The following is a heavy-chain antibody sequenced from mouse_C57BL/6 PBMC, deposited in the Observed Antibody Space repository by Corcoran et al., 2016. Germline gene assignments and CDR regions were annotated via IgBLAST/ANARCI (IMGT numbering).Heavy chain of an antibody. V-gene: IGHV1-50*01. J-gene: IGHJ3*01. CDR2: IDPSDSYT. D-gene: IGHD2-1*01. CDR3: ARRGLGLLYLPWFAY. Sequence: QVQLQQPGAELVKPGASVKLSCKASGYTFTSYWMQWVKQRPGQGLEWIGEIDPSDSYTNYNQKFKGKATLTVDTSSSTAYMQLSSLTSEDSAVYYCARRGLGLLYLPWFAYWGQGTLVTVSA. CDR1: GYTFTSYW.